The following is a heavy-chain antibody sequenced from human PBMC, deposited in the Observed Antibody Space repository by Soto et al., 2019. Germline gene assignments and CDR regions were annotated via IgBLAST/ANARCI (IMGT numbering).Heavy chain of an antibody. Sequence: TSETLSLTCTVSGGSISSSSYYWGWIRQPPGKGQEWIGSIYYSGSTYYNLSLKSRVTISVDTSKNQFSLKLSSVTAADTAVYYCARHLVVPAAKGDYYYYYMDVWGKGTTVTVSS. CDR1: GGSISSSSYY. CDR3: ARHLVVPAAKGDYYYYYMDV. V-gene: IGHV4-39*01. J-gene: IGHJ6*03. D-gene: IGHD2-2*01. CDR2: IYYSGST.